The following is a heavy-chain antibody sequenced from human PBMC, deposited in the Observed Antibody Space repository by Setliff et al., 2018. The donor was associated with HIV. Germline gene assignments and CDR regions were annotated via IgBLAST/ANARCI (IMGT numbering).Heavy chain of an antibody. V-gene: IGHV4-39*01. CDR2: IYYSGST. Sequence: ASETLSLTCTVSGGSISSSSYYWGWIRQPPGKGLEWIGSIYYSGSTYYNPSLKSRVTISADTSKNQFSLRLTSVTAADTAVYYCAKSPGFSGYGGSGWGQGTLVTVSS. CDR1: GGSISSSSYY. J-gene: IGHJ4*02. D-gene: IGHD5-12*01. CDR3: AKSPGFSGYGGSG.